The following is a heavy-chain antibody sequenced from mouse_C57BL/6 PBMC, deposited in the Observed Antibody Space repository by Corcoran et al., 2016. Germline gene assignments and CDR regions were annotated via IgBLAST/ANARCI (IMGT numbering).Heavy chain of an antibody. J-gene: IGHJ4*01. V-gene: IGHV1-26*01. CDR2: INPNNGGT. CDR1: GYTFTDYY. Sequence: EVQLQQSGPELVKPGASVKISCKASGYTFTDYYMNWVKQSHGKSLEWIGDINPNNGGTSYNQKFKGKATLTVDKSSSTAYMELRSPTSEDSAVYYCAREENSLRAMDYWGQGTSVTVSS. CDR3: AREENSLRAMDY.